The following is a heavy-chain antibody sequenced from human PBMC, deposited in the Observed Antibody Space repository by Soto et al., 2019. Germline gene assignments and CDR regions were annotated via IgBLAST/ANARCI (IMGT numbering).Heavy chain of an antibody. J-gene: IGHJ3*02. CDR2: IYYSGST. D-gene: IGHD2-2*02. Sequence: SETLSLTCTVSGGSISSGGYYWSWIRQHPGKGLEWIGYIYYSGSTYYNPSLKSRVTISVDTSKNQFSLKLSSVTAADTAVYYCARDREVCSSTSCYNLAFDIWGQGTMVTVSS. V-gene: IGHV4-31*03. CDR1: GGSISSGGYY. CDR3: ARDREVCSSTSCYNLAFDI.